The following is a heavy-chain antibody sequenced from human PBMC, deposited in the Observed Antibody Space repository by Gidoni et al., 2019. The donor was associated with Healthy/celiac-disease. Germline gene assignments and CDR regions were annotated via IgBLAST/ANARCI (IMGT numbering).Heavy chain of an antibody. Sequence: QVQLVESGVGVAQPGRSLRLSCAASGFTSSSYGMHWVRQAPGKGLEWVAVIWYDGSNKYYADSVKGRFTISRDNSKNTLYLQMNSLRAEDTAVYYCARDHDDFWSGYFYNWFDPWGQGTLVTVSS. J-gene: IGHJ5*02. CDR3: ARDHDDFWSGYFYNWFDP. CDR1: GFTSSSYG. V-gene: IGHV3-33*01. D-gene: IGHD3-3*01. CDR2: IWYDGSNK.